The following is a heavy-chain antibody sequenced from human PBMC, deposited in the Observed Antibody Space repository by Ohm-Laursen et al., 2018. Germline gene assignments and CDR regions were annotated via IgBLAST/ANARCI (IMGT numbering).Heavy chain of an antibody. V-gene: IGHV4-4*07. Sequence: SDTLSLTCTVSGDSINNYYWSWIRQPAGKGLEWIGRMYATGSSNYNPSLNSRVTMSVDTSRNQFSLKLTSVTAADTAVYYCAVSEVRYSFTYLADFWGLGTLVTVPS. J-gene: IGHJ4*02. D-gene: IGHD3-9*01. CDR2: MYATGSS. CDR3: AVSEVRYSFTYLADF. CDR1: GDSINNYY.